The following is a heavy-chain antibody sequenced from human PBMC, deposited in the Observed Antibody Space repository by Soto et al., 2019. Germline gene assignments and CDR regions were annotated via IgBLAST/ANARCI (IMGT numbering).Heavy chain of an antibody. CDR3: ARAFYCSGGSCYSGEFDY. V-gene: IGHV1-69*13. J-gene: IGHJ4*02. Sequence: SVKVSCKASGGTFSSYAISWVRQAPGQGLEWMGGIIPIFGTANYAQKFQGRVTITADESTITAYMELSSLRSEDTAVYYCARAFYCSGGSCYSGEFDYWGQGTLVTVSS. CDR2: IIPIFGTA. CDR1: GGTFSSYA. D-gene: IGHD2-15*01.